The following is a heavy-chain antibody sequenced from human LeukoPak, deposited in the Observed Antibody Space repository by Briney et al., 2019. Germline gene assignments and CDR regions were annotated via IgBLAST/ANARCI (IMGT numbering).Heavy chain of an antibody. D-gene: IGHD6-19*01. CDR1: GYTSTGYY. CDR3: ARLFFSSGGDY. V-gene: IGHV1-2*02. CDR2: INPNSGGT. J-gene: IGHJ4*02. Sequence: ASVTVSCTASGYTSTGYYMHWVRQAPGQGLEWMGWINPNSGGTNYAQKFQGRVTMTRDTSISTAYMELSRLRSDDTAVYYCARLFFSSGGDYWGQGTLVTVSS.